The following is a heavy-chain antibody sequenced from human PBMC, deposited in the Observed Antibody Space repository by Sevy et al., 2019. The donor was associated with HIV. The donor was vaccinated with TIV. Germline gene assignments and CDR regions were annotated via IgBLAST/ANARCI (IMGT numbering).Heavy chain of an antibody. V-gene: IGHV1-8*03. J-gene: IGHJ3*02. CDR2: MNPNSGAT. Sequence: ASVKVPCKASGYTFTTYDINWVRQATGQGLEWMGWMNPNSGATGYAQNFQGRVTITGNTSISTAYLELSSLKSEDTAVYFCARGDPDSDPSGDDAFDIWGRGTMVTVSS. CDR1: GYTFTTYD. CDR3: ARGDPDSDPSGDDAFDI. D-gene: IGHD1-26*01.